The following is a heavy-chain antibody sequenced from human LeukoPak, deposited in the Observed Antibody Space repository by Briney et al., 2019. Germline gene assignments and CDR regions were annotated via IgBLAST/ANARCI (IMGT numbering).Heavy chain of an antibody. CDR3: ARVAWDYYDSSGYRFDY. CDR2: IRSISSYI. Sequence: GGSLRLSCAASGFTLSSYTMNWVRQAPGKGLEWVSSIRSISSYIYYADSVKGRFTTSRDNAKNSLYLQMNSLRAEDTAVYYCARVAWDYYDSSGYRFDYWGQGTLVTVSS. CDR1: GFTLSSYT. J-gene: IGHJ4*02. D-gene: IGHD3-22*01. V-gene: IGHV3-21*01.